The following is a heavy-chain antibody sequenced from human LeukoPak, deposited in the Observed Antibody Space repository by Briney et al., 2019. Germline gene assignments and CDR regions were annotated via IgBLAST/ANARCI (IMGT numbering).Heavy chain of an antibody. CDR3: AKDRLDYDFWNGYYVY. V-gene: IGHV3-23*01. J-gene: IGHJ4*02. CDR1: GFSLSVYW. Sequence: GGSLRLSCAVSGFSLSVYWMSWVRQAPGKGLEWVSTISGSVGSTYYADSVKGRFTISRDNSKNTLYLQMNSLRAEDTAVYYCAKDRLDYDFWNGYYVYWGQGTLVTVSS. D-gene: IGHD3-3*01. CDR2: ISGSVGST.